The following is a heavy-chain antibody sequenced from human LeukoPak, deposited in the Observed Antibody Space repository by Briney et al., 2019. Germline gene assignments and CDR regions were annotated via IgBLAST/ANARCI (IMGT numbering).Heavy chain of an antibody. J-gene: IGHJ3*02. Sequence: ASVKVSCKASGGTFSSYAISWVRQAPGQGLEWMGRIIPILGIANYAQKFQGRVTITADKSTSTAYMELSSLRSEDTAVYYCARAYDSSGYSRSDAFDIWGQGTMVTVSS. V-gene: IGHV1-69*04. CDR1: GGTFSSYA. CDR3: ARAYDSSGYSRSDAFDI. CDR2: IIPILGIA. D-gene: IGHD3-22*01.